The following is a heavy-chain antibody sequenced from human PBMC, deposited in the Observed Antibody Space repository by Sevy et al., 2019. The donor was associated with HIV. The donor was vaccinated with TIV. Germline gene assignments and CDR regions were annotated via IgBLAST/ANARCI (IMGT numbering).Heavy chain of an antibody. Sequence: GESLKISCAASGFTFSSYSMNWVRQAPGKGLEWVSSISSSSSYIYYADSVKGRFTISRDNAKNSLYLQMNSLRAEDTAVYYCARDLILGLRGDYWGQGTLVTVSS. J-gene: IGHJ4*02. D-gene: IGHD4-17*01. V-gene: IGHV3-21*01. CDR1: GFTFSSYS. CDR3: ARDLILGLRGDY. CDR2: ISSSSSYI.